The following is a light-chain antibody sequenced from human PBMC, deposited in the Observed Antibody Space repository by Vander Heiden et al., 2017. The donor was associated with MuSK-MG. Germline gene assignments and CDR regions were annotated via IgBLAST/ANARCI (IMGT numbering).Light chain of an antibody. Sequence: QSALTQPRSVSESPGRSVTSSCPGTRSDIGASMFVSWYQQHPGKAPKLIIFDVTKGPSGVPDRFSGSRSGNTASLTISGLQAEDEADYYGCSFAGSYTYVFGTGTTVTVL. J-gene: IGLJ1*01. CDR2: DVT. V-gene: IGLV2-11*01. CDR1: RSDIGASMF. CDR3: CSFAGSYTYV.